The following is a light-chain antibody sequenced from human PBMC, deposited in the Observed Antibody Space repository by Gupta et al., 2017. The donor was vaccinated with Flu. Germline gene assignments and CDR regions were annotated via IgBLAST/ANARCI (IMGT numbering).Light chain of an antibody. V-gene: IGKV4-1*01. Sequence: DIVMTQSPNSMALSLGERATINCKFSQRGLYRSNNKNYLAWYQQKPGQPPKLLIYWASTRESGVPDRFSGSGSGTDFTLTISSLQAEDVAVYYCQQYYSTRNTFGQGTRLEIK. CDR2: WAS. J-gene: IGKJ5*01. CDR1: QRGLYRSNNKNY. CDR3: QQYYSTRNT.